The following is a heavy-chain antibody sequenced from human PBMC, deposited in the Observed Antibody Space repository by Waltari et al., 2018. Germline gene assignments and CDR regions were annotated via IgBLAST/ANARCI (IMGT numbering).Heavy chain of an antibody. CDR2: ISSSGSTI. CDR3: ASRRSSSRKGYYYYYMDV. D-gene: IGHD6-6*01. V-gene: IGHV3-11*04. Sequence: QVQLVESGGGLGKPGGSLRLSCAASGFTFCDYYMNWIRQAPGKGLEWVSYISSSGSTIYYADSVKGRFTISRDNAKNSLYLQMNSLRAEDTAVYYCASRRSSSRKGYYYYYMDVWGKGTTVTISS. CDR1: GFTFCDYY. J-gene: IGHJ6*03.